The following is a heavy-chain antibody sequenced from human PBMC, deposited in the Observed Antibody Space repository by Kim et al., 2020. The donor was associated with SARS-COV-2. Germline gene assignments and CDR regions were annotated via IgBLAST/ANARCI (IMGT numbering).Heavy chain of an antibody. Sequence: ASVKVSCKASGYTFTSYAMNWVRQAPGQGLEWMGWINTNTGNPTYAQGFTGRFVFSLDTSVSTAYLQISSLKAEDTAVYYCARESCSSTSCYREWNWFDPWGQGTLVTVSS. V-gene: IGHV7-4-1*02. CDR2: INTNTGNP. CDR1: GYTFTSYA. CDR3: ARESCSSTSCYREWNWFDP. D-gene: IGHD2-2*02. J-gene: IGHJ5*02.